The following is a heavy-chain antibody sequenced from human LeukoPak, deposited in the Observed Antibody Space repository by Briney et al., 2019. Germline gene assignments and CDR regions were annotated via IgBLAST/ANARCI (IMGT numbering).Heavy chain of an antibody. D-gene: IGHD1-26*01. J-gene: IGHJ4*02. Sequence: SETLSLTCAVYGGSFSDYYWSWIRQPPGKGLEWIGEINHSGSTNYNPSLKSRVTISVDTSKNQFSLKLSSVTAADTAVYYCARGQVGAEFDYWGQGTLVTVSS. V-gene: IGHV4-34*01. CDR2: INHSGST. CDR3: ARGQVGAEFDY. CDR1: GGSFSDYY.